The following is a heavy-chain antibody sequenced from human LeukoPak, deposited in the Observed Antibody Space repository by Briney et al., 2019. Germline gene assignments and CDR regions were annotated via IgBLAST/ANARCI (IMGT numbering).Heavy chain of an antibody. CDR2: IYHSGST. CDR3: ARGGGLVDY. CDR1: GGSLSSSYW. J-gene: IGHJ4*02. V-gene: IGHV4-4*02. Sequence: SETLSLTCAVSGGSLSSSYWWGWGRQPPGKGLEWIGEIYHSGSTNYNPSLKSRVTISVDKSKNQFSLKLSSVTAADAAVYYYARGGGLVDYWGQGTLVTVSS.